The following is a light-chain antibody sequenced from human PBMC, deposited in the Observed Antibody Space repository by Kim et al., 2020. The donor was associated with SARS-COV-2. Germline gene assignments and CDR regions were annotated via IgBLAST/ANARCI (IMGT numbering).Light chain of an antibody. CDR3: QQYNSYPLT. J-gene: IGKJ4*01. CDR2: KAS. CDR1: QSVNNW. Sequence: ASVGDKVTITCRASQSVNNWLAWYQQMPGKAPKLLIYKASSLEGGVPSRFSGSGSGTEFTLTISGLQSDDFATYFCQQYNSYPLTFGGGTKVDIK. V-gene: IGKV1-5*03.